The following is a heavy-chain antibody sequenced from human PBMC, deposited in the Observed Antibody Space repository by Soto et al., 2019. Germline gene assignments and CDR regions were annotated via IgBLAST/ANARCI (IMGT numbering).Heavy chain of an antibody. CDR3: ASAVGADFAI. V-gene: IGHV3-23*01. CDR1: GFTFSSYA. Sequence: GGSLTLSCAASGFTFSSYAMSWVRQAPGKGLEWVSAISGSGRSTYYADSVKSRFTISRDNSKNTLYLQMNSLRAEDTAVYYCASAVGADFAIWAQGTMVTVSS. D-gene: IGHD1-26*01. J-gene: IGHJ3*02. CDR2: ISGSGRST.